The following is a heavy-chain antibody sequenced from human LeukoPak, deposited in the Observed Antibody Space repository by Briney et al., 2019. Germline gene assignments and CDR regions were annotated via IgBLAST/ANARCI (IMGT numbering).Heavy chain of an antibody. J-gene: IGHJ2*01. CDR1: GFTFDDYV. V-gene: IGHV3-9*03. CDR2: ISWNRGSI. D-gene: IGHD6-13*01. CDR3: AKGDSSSWYWYFDL. Sequence: GRSLRLSCAASGFTFDDYVMHWVRQAPGKGLEWVSGISWNRGSIGYADSVKGRFTISRDNAKNSLYLQMNSLRAEDMALYYCAKGDSSSWYWYFDLWGRGTLVTVSS.